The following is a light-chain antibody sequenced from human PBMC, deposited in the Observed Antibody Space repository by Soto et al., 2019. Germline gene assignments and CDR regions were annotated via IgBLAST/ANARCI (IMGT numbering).Light chain of an antibody. J-gene: IGKJ1*01. Sequence: DIQMTQSPSSLSASVGDRVTITCRASQSISSYLNWYQQKPGKAPKLLIYAASSLQSGVPSRFSGSGSGTDFTLTSSSLQPEDFATYYCQESFFTLGTFGRGTKVDIK. CDR1: QSISSY. CDR2: AAS. CDR3: QESFFTLGT. V-gene: IGKV1-39*01.